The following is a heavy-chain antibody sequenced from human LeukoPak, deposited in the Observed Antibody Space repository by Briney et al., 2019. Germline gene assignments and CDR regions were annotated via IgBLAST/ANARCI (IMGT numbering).Heavy chain of an antibody. Sequence: GGSLRLSCAGSGFTFSSYAMSWVRQAPRKGLERVSAISDTGATTYDADSVKGRFTISRDNSRSTLYLQMNSLRAEDTALYYCAKDTSIGRYCTNGVCSPFDYWGQGTLVTVSS. CDR1: GFTFSSYA. J-gene: IGHJ4*02. D-gene: IGHD2-8*01. V-gene: IGHV3-23*01. CDR2: ISDTGATT. CDR3: AKDTSIGRYCTNGVCSPFDY.